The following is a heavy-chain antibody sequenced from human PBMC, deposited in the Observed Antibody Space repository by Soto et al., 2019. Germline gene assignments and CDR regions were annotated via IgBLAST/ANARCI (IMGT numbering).Heavy chain of an antibody. Sequence: QVQLVQSGAEVKKPGASVKVSCKASGYTFTGNYMHWVRQAPGQGFEWMGWINVNSGGTKYAQKFQGWVTMTRDTAISTAYMELSRLRSDDTAVYYCARGDKLSLYPQLDYWGHGTLVTVSS. CDR2: INVNSGGT. D-gene: IGHD3-16*02. CDR3: ARGDKLSLYPQLDY. J-gene: IGHJ4*01. V-gene: IGHV1-2*04. CDR1: GYTFTGNY.